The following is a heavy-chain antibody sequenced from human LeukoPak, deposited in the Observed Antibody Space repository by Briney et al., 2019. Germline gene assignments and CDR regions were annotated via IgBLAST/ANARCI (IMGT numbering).Heavy chain of an antibody. J-gene: IGHJ5*02. CDR3: ARDPAPYCSGGSCYSQWFDP. CDR1: GFTFSSYA. D-gene: IGHD2-15*01. Sequence: GGSLRLSCAASGFTFSSYAMSWVRQAPGKGLEWVSAISGSGGSTYYADSVKGRFTISRDNSKNTLYLQMNSLRAEDTAVYYCARDPAPYCSGGSCYSQWFDPWGQGTLVTVSS. V-gene: IGHV3-23*01. CDR2: ISGSGGST.